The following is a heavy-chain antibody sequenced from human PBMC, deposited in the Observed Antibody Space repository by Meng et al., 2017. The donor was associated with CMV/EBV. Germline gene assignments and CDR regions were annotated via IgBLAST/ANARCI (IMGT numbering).Heavy chain of an antibody. CDR3: ARDRTGYPFDY. J-gene: IGHJ4*02. CDR1: GFTISSHW. Sequence: HRVEGGGGLVQAGGSLRLSGAASGFTISSHWRHWVRQAPGKGLVWVSRISRDDGSTNYADSVEGRFTISRDIAKNTLYLQMNSLRAEDTAVYYCARDRTGYPFDYWGQGTLVTVSS. D-gene: IGHD3/OR15-3a*01. CDR2: ISRDDGST. V-gene: IGHV3-74*01.